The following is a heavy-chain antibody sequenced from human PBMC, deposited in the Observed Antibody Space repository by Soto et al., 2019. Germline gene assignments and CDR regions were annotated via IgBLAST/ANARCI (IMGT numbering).Heavy chain of an antibody. V-gene: IGHV4-59*01. CDR2: IYYSGST. CDR1: GGSISSYY. CDR3: ARDTPIYCSSTSCPEDLNYGMDV. D-gene: IGHD2-2*01. Sequence: SETLSLTCTVSGGSISSYYWSWIRQPPGKGLEWIGYIYYSGSTNYNPSLKSRVTISVDTSKNQFSLKLSSVTAADTAVYYCARDTPIYCSSTSCPEDLNYGMDVWGQGTTVTVSS. J-gene: IGHJ6*02.